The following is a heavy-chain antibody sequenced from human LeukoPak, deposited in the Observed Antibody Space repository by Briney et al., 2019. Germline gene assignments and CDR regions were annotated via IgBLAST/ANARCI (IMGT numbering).Heavy chain of an antibody. J-gene: IGHJ4*02. Sequence: GGSLRLSCAASGFIFRNYWMSWVRQAPGKGLEWVANIKEDGSEKYYVDSVKGRFTISRDNAKNSLYLQMNSLRAEDTAVYYCGSGKWLTNWGQGTLVTVSS. CDR1: GFIFRNYW. CDR3: GSGKWLTN. V-gene: IGHV3-7*05. D-gene: IGHD4/OR15-4a*01. CDR2: IKEDGSEK.